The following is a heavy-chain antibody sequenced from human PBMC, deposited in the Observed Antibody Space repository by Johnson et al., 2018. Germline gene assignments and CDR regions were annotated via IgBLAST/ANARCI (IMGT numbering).Heavy chain of an antibody. CDR1: GGSISSYY. Sequence: QVQLQESGPGLVKPSETLSLTCTVSGGSISSYYWSWIRQPPGKGLEWIGYIDYSGSTNYNPSLKSRVTISVDTSKNQFSLKLSSVTAADTAVYYCARDSPYSGSYYDAFDIWGQGTMVTVSS. J-gene: IGHJ3*02. D-gene: IGHD1-26*01. CDR2: IDYSGST. V-gene: IGHV4-59*01. CDR3: ARDSPYSGSYYDAFDI.